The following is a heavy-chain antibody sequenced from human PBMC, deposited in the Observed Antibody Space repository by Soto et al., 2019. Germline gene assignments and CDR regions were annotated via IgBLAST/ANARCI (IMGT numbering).Heavy chain of an antibody. D-gene: IGHD6-6*01. CDR1: GGSFSGYY. Sequence: QVQLQQWGAGLLKPSETRSLTCAVYGGSFSGYYWSWIRQPPGKGLEWIGEINHSGSTNYNPSLKSRVTISVDTSKNQFSLKLSSVTAADTAVFYCARGKGGPIAPRYYYYGMDVWGQGTTVTVSS. V-gene: IGHV4-34*01. CDR2: INHSGST. J-gene: IGHJ6*02. CDR3: ARGKGGPIAPRYYYYGMDV.